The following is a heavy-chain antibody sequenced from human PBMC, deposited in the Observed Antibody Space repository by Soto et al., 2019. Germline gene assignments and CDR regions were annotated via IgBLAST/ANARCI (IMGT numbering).Heavy chain of an antibody. D-gene: IGHD4-17*01. Sequence: GGSLRLSCAASGFTFSSYAMHWVRQAPGKGLEWVAVISYDGSNKYYADSVKGRFTISRDNSKNTLYLQMNSLRAEDTAVYYCAMGKDYGDYESFDYWGQGTLVTVSS. CDR3: AMGKDYGDYESFDY. CDR1: GFTFSSYA. J-gene: IGHJ4*02. V-gene: IGHV3-30-3*01. CDR2: ISYDGSNK.